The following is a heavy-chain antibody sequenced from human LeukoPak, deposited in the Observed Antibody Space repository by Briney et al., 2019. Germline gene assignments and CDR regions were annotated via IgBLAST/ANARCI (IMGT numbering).Heavy chain of an antibody. Sequence: GGSLRLSCTTSGFTFSGAAMHWVRQAPGEGLEWIGRMRSKANDFATSYGASVQGRFTISRDDSKNTAYLQMNNLKTEDTAVYYCTVLGQQLVPVIQWGQGTLVIVSS. V-gene: IGHV3-73*01. D-gene: IGHD6-13*01. CDR1: GFTFSGAA. CDR2: MRSKANDFAT. CDR3: TVLGQQLVPVIQ. J-gene: IGHJ4*02.